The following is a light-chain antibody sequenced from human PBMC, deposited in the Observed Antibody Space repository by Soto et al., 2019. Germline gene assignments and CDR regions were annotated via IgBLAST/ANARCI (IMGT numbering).Light chain of an antibody. CDR2: DAS. V-gene: IGKV3-15*01. CDR1: QSVSSN. Sequence: EIVMTQSPATLSVSPGESATLSCMASQSVSSNLAWHQQKPGQAPRILMYDASTRATGISARFSGSGSGTEFTLTISSLQSEDFAVYYCQQYHNWPLTFGQGTRLEIK. CDR3: QQYHNWPLT. J-gene: IGKJ5*01.